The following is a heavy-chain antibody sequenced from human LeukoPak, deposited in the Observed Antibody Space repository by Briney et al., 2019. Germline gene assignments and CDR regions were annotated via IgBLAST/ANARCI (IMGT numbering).Heavy chain of an antibody. V-gene: IGHV4-34*01. Sequence: SETLSLTCAVYGGSFSGYYWSWIRQPPGKGLEWIGEINHSGSTNYNPSLKSRVTISVDTSKKQSSLKLSSVTAADTAVYCCARGRKALYYSNYVRWFDPWGQGTLVTVSS. J-gene: IGHJ5*02. CDR3: ARGRKALYYSNYVRWFDP. CDR1: GGSFSGYY. D-gene: IGHD4-11*01. CDR2: INHSGST.